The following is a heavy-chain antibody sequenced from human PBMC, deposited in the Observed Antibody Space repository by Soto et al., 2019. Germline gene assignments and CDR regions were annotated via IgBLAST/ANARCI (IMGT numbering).Heavy chain of an antibody. CDR2: IYYSWRT. D-gene: IGHD6-13*01. V-gene: IGHV4-31*03. J-gene: IGHJ4*02. CDR1: GGSISSGGYY. Sequence: QVQLQESGPGLVKPSQTLSLTCTVSGGSISSGGYYWSWIRQHPGKGLEWIGYIYYSWRTYYNPSRKIRATISVDTSKIQFSLKLSSMTATDTAVYYCAREGIAAAGTFDYWGQGTLVTVSS. CDR3: AREGIAAAGTFDY.